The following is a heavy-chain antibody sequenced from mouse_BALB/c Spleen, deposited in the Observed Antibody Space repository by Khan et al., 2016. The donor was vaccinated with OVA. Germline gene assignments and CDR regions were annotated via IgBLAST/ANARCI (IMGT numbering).Heavy chain of an antibody. V-gene: IGHV5-9-3*01. CDR2: ISSDGDYT. D-gene: IGHD2-1*01. J-gene: IGHJ3*01. CDR1: GFTFSTYA. Sequence: EVELVESGGGLVKPGGSLKLSCAASGFTFSTYAMSWVRQTPEKRLAWVTTISSDGDYTYFPDNVTGRFTISRANAKNTLCLQMTSLRSEDTAMYYCARSPYGNFAYWGQGTLVTVS. CDR3: ARSPYGNFAY.